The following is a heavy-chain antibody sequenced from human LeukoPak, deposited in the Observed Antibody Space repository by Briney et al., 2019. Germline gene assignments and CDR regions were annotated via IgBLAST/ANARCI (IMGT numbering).Heavy chain of an antibody. J-gene: IGHJ4*02. V-gene: IGHV4-39*07. Sequence: TSETLSLTCTVSGGSISSSSYYWGWIRQPPGKGLEWIGSIYYNGSTYYNPSLKSRVTISVDTSKNQFSLKLSSVTAADTAVYYCARDRVTWQGSGSSFDYWGQGTLVTVSS. CDR3: ARDRVTWQGSGSSFDY. D-gene: IGHD3-10*01. CDR2: IYYNGST. CDR1: GGSISSSSYY.